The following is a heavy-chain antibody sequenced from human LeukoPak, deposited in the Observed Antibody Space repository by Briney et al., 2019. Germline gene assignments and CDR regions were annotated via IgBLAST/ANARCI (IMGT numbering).Heavy chain of an antibody. CDR2: IYYSGST. CDR3: ARDDGYCSSTSCANWFDP. CDR1: GVSISSYY. Sequence: SETLSLTCTVSGVSISSYYWTWIRQPPGEGLEWIGYIYYSGSTNYNPSLKSRVAISVDTSKNQFSLKLSSVTAADTAVYYCARDDGYCSSTSCANWFDPWGQGTLVTVSS. D-gene: IGHD2-2*01. J-gene: IGHJ5*02. V-gene: IGHV4-59*01.